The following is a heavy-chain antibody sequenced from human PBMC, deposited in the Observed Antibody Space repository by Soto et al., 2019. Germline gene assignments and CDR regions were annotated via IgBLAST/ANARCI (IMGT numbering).Heavy chain of an antibody. CDR2: ISSSSSYI. V-gene: IGHV3-21*01. CDR3: ARDGNLERAFDI. Sequence: EVQLVESGGGLVKPGGSLRLSCAASGFTFSSYSMNWVRQAPGKGLEWVSSISSSSSYIYYADSVKGRFTISRDNAKNSLYLQMNSLRAEETAVYYCARDGNLERAFDIWGQGTMVTVSS. D-gene: IGHD1-1*01. J-gene: IGHJ3*02. CDR1: GFTFSSYS.